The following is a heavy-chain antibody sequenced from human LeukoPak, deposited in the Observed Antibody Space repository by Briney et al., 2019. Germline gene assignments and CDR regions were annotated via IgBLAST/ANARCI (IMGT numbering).Heavy chain of an antibody. Sequence: GASVKVSCKASGYTFTGYYMHWVRQAPGQGREWMGWINPNSGGTNYAQKFQGRVTMTRDTSISTAYMELSRLRSDDTAVYYCARVYGSGSYYNVIRAFDPWGQGTLVTVSS. CDR2: INPNSGGT. J-gene: IGHJ5*02. CDR3: ARVYGSGSYYNVIRAFDP. D-gene: IGHD3-10*01. V-gene: IGHV1-2*02. CDR1: GYTFTGYY.